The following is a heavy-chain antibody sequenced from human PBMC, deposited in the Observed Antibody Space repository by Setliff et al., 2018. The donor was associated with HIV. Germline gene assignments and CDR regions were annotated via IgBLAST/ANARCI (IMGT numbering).Heavy chain of an antibody. CDR2: ISSNIIYI. CDR1: GFTLSTYT. D-gene: IGHD2-15*01. J-gene: IGHJ4*01. V-gene: IGHV3-21*04. CDR3: AKDGISGGAYPPYYFDY. Sequence: SGGSLRLSCAASGFTLSTYTMNWVRQAPGKGLEWISSISSNIIYIYYADSVRGRFTISRDNSKSTLYLQMNGLRVEDTAVYYCAKDGISGGAYPPYYFDYWGHGTLVTVSS.